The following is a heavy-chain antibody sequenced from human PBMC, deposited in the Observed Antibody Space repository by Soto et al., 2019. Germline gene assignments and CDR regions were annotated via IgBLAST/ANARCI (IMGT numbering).Heavy chain of an antibody. CDR1: GYTFTSYV. CDR2: INAYNVNT. D-gene: IGHD3-16*01. J-gene: IGHJ4*02. CDR3: ARDWFGVDY. V-gene: IGHV1-18*01. Sequence: QVQLVQSGAEVKKPGASVKVSCKASGYTFTSYVISSVRQAPGQGLEWMGWINAYNVNTNYAQNPQGRLTMTTDTTTSTADMELRSLRSDDTAVYYCARDWFGVDYWGQETLVTVSS.